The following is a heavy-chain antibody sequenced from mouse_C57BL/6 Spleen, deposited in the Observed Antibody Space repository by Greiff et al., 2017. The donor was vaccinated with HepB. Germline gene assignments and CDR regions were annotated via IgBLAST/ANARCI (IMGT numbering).Heavy chain of an antibody. D-gene: IGHD2-5*01. CDR1: GYTFTDYN. CDR2: INPNNGGT. V-gene: IGHV1-18*01. Sequence: EVQLQQSGPELVKPGASVKIPCKASGYTFTDYNMDWVKQSHGKSLEWIGDINPNNGGTIYNQKFKGKATLTVDKSSSTAYMELRSLTSEDTAVYYCARGGSNYVLYYFDYWGQGTTLTVSS. CDR3: ARGGSNYVLYYFDY. J-gene: IGHJ2*01.